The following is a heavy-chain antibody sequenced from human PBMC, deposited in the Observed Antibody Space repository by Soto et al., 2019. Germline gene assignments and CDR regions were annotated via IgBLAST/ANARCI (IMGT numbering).Heavy chain of an antibody. D-gene: IGHD6-13*01. CDR3: ARSGSSWNLREFDS. V-gene: IGHV1-69*01. J-gene: IGHJ4*02. CDR1: GDSFSKYT. Sequence: QVQLVRSGAEVKKPGSSVRVSCKTSGDSFSKYTVNWVRQAPRQGLEWMGGFIPRFGTTNFAPTLQGRVTITADQSMNTVYMELSSLRSEDTALYYCARSGSSWNLREFDSWGQGTLVTVSS. CDR2: FIPRFGTT.